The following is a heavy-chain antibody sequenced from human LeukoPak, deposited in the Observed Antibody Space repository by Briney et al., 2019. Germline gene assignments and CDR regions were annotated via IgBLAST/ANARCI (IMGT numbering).Heavy chain of an antibody. D-gene: IGHD6-6*01. J-gene: IGHJ4*02. Sequence: SETLSLTCAVYGGSFSGYYWSWIRQPPGKGLEWIGEINHSGSTNYNPSLKSRVTISVDTSKNQFSLKLSSVTAADTAVYCCARETSPSYYFDYWGQGTLVTVSS. CDR1: GGSFSGYY. V-gene: IGHV4-34*01. CDR3: ARETSPSYYFDY. CDR2: INHSGST.